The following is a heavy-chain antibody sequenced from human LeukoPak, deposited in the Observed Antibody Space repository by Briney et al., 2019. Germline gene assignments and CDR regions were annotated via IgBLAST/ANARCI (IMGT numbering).Heavy chain of an antibody. CDR2: ISSSSSYI. V-gene: IGHV3-21*01. Sequence: GGSLRLSCAASGFSFSSFWMNWVRQAPGKGLEWVSSISSSSSYIYYADSVKGRFTISRDNAKNSLNLQMNSLRAEDMAVYYCARDSPYYDSSGYYPSGAFDFWGQGTMVTVSS. CDR3: ARDSPYYDSSGYYPSGAFDF. D-gene: IGHD3-22*01. J-gene: IGHJ3*01. CDR1: GFSFSSFW.